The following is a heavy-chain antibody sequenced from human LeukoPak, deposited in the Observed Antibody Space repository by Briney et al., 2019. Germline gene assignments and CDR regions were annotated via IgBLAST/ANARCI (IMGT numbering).Heavy chain of an antibody. CDR2: IGWNSGSI. J-gene: IGHJ4*02. CDR3: AKDSERDTTMVIDY. Sequence: PGGSLRLSCAASGFTFDDYAMHWVRQAPGKGLEWVSGIGWNSGSIGYAVSVKGRFTISRDNAKSSLYLQMSSLRAEDMAFYYCAKDSERDTTMVIDYWGQGTLVTVSS. CDR1: GFTFDDYA. D-gene: IGHD5-18*01. V-gene: IGHV3-9*03.